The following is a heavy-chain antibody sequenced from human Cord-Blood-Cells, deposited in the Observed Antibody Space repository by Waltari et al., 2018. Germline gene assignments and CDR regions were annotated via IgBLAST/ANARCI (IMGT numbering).Heavy chain of an antibody. V-gene: IGHV3-23*01. CDR1: GFTCSSYA. D-gene: IGHD6-6*01. CDR3: AKVKRQLVHY. CDR2: ISGSGGST. Sequence: EVQLLESGGGSVQPGASLRLSCPASGFTCSSYAISWVRQAPGKGLEWVSAISGSGGSTYYADSVKGRFTISRDNSKNTLYLQMNSLRAEDTAVYYCAKVKRQLVHYWGQGTLVTVSS. J-gene: IGHJ4*02.